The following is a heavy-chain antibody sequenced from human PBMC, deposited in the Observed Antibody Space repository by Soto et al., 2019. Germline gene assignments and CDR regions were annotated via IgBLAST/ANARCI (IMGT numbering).Heavy chain of an antibody. CDR3: AKGRSGSSCCYFDS. CDR2: FSASGGNR. V-gene: IGHV3-23*01. D-gene: IGHD2-15*01. Sequence: EVQLLESGGGLVQPGGSLRLSCAASGFTFSNYAMNWVRQAPGKGLEWVSAFSASGGNRYYADSVKGRFTISRDNSKNMLYLQVNSLRAEDTALYYCAKGRSGSSCCYFDSWGQGTLVTVSS. CDR1: GFTFSNYA. J-gene: IGHJ4*02.